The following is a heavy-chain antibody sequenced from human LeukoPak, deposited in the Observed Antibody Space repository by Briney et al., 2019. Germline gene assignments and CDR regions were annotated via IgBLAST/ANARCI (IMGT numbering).Heavy chain of an antibody. D-gene: IGHD3-9*01. CDR2: ISGSGGST. J-gene: IGHJ6*03. CDR1: GFTLGDYW. V-gene: IGHV3-23*01. Sequence: GGSLRLSCAASGFTLGDYWMSWVRQAPGKGLEWVSAISGSGGSTYYADSVKGRFTISRDSSKNTLYLQMNSLRAEDTAVYYCAKDTDYDILTGNYYYYMDVWGKGTTVTVSS. CDR3: AKDTDYDILTGNYYYYMDV.